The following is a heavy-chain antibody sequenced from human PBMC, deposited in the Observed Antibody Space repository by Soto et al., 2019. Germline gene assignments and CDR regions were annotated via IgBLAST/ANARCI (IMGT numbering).Heavy chain of an antibody. CDR3: APDV. CDR1: GFTFSSYW. V-gene: IGHV3-74*01. Sequence: EVQLVESGGGLVQPGGSLRLSCAASGFTFSSYWMHWVRQAPGKGLVWVSSIKTDGSITTYADSVKGRFTISRDNAKNTVYLQKNSLKTEDTAVYRQAPDVWGQGTTVTVSS. CDR2: IKTDGSIT. J-gene: IGHJ6*02.